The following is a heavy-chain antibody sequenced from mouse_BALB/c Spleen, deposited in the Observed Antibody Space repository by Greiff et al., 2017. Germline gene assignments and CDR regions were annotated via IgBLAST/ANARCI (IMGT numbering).Heavy chain of an antibody. CDR1: GFTFSSYA. CDR2: ISSGGSYT. V-gene: IGHV5-9-4*01. CDR3: ASLITTVAY. D-gene: IGHD1-1*01. J-gene: IGHJ3*01. Sequence: EVQVVESGGGLVKPGGSLKLSCAASGFTFSSYAMSWVRQSPEKRLEWVAEISSGGSYTYYPDTVTGRFTISRDNAKNTLYLEMSSLRSEDTAMYYCASLITTVAYWGQGTLVTVSA.